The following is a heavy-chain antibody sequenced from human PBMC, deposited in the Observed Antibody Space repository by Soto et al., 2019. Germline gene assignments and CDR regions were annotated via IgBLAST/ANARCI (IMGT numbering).Heavy chain of an antibody. CDR2: ISSSSSYI. V-gene: IGHV3-21*01. Sequence: EVQLVESGGGLVKPGGSLRLSCAASGFTFSSYSMNWVRQAPGKGLEWVSSISSSSSYIYYADSVKGRFTISRDNAKNSLYLQMNSLRAEDTAVYYCARDRDYGDYGVGAFDIWGQWTMVTVSS. CDR1: GFTFSSYS. J-gene: IGHJ3*02. CDR3: ARDRDYGDYGVGAFDI. D-gene: IGHD4-17*01.